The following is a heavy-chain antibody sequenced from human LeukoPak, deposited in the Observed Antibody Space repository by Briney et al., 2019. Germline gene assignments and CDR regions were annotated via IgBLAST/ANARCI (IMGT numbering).Heavy chain of an antibody. D-gene: IGHD6-13*01. CDR2: ISGSGGST. CDR1: GVTFSSYA. CDR3: AKDLEQQLAIYFDY. J-gene: IGHJ4*02. V-gene: IGHV3-23*01. Sequence: GASLRLSCAASGVTFSSYAMSWVRQAPGKGLEWVSAISGSGGSTYYADSVKGRFTISRDNSKNTLYLQMNSLRAEDTAVYYCAKDLEQQLAIYFDYWGQGSLVTVSS.